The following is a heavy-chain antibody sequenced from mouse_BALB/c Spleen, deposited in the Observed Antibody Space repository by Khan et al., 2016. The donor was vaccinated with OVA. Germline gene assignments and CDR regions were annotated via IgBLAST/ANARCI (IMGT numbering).Heavy chain of an antibody. V-gene: IGHV1S135*01. Sequence: VQLKQSGPELMKPGASVKISCKASGYSFTTYYIHWVMQSHGTSLEWIGYIDPFSGSTTYNQTFKGTATLTVDKSSNTAYIHLSNLTSEDAAVYYCTRHGFVAWFTYWGQGTLVTVSA. D-gene: IGHD2-2*01. CDR2: IDPFSGST. J-gene: IGHJ3*01. CDR3: TRHGFVAWFTY. CDR1: GYSFTTYY.